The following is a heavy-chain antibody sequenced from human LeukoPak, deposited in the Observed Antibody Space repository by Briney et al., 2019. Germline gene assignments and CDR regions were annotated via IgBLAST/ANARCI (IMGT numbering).Heavy chain of an antibody. J-gene: IGHJ6*02. V-gene: IGHV3-66*01. CDR3: AREIGGLYGMDV. D-gene: IGHD3/OR15-3a*01. CDR1: GFTVSSNY. Sequence: GGSLRLSCAASGFTVSSNYMSWVRQAPGKGLEWVSVIYSGGSTYYADSVKGRFTISRDNSKNTLYLQMNSLGAEDTAVYYCAREIGGLYGMDVWGQGTTVTVSS. CDR2: IYSGGST.